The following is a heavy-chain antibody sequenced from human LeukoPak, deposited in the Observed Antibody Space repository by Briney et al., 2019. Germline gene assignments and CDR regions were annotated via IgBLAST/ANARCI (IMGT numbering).Heavy chain of an antibody. CDR1: GFRFSDFT. V-gene: IGHV3-23*01. Sequence: PGGSLRLSCAASGFRFSDFTMTWVSQAPGKGPEWVSAIGGRGGSTYYADSLGGRFTISRDNSKDMVYLQMNSLKVEDTATYYCGKEGGAWGQGTKVTVSS. J-gene: IGHJ5*02. CDR2: IGGRGGST. CDR3: GKEGGA. D-gene: IGHD3-16*01.